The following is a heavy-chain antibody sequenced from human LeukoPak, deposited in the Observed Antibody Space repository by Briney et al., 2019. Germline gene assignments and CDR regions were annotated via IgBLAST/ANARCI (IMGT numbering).Heavy chain of an antibody. D-gene: IGHD3-16*01. J-gene: IGHJ4*02. CDR3: ARVGMITFGGVTFDY. V-gene: IGHV4-59*01. Sequence: SETLSLTCTVSGGSISSYYWNWIRQPPGKGLEWIGYIYYSGSTNYNPSLKSRVTISVDTSKNQFSLKLSSVTAADTAVYYCARVGMITFGGVTFDYWGQGTLVTVSS. CDR1: GGSISSYY. CDR2: IYYSGST.